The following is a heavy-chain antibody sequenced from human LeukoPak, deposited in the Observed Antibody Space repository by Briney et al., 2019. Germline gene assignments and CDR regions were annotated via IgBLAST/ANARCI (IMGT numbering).Heavy chain of an antibody. CDR3: ASKSTDHGELRFDY. CDR1: GGSFSGYY. J-gene: IGHJ4*02. Sequence: SETLSLTCAVYGGSFSGYYWSWIRQPPGKGLEWIGEINHSGSTNYNPSLKSRVTISVDTSKNQFSLKVSSVTAADTGVYYCASKSTDHGELRFDYWGQGTLVTVSS. CDR2: INHSGST. D-gene: IGHD4-17*01. V-gene: IGHV4-34*01.